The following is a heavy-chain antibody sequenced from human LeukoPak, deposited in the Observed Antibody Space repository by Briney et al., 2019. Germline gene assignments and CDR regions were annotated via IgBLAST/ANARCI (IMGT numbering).Heavy chain of an antibody. CDR2: IHPGDSVT. Sequence: GESLKISCNGSGYSFPNYWIGWVRQMSGKGLEWMGIIHPGDSVTKYGPSFKGQVTISADKSTSTAYLQWSSLKASDTAMYYCARRITPGGLDVWGQGTTVTVSS. CDR1: GYSFPNYW. D-gene: IGHD1-14*01. J-gene: IGHJ6*02. V-gene: IGHV5-51*01. CDR3: ARRITPGGLDV.